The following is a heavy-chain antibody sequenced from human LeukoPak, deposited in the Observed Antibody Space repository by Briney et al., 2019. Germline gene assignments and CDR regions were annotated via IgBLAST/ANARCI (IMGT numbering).Heavy chain of an antibody. CDR1: GFTFSSYS. CDR2: ISSSSSTI. D-gene: IGHD1-26*01. J-gene: IGHJ6*03. CDR3: ARGGRGYYYYYYMDV. Sequence: GGSLRLSCAASGFTFSSYSMNWVRQAPGKGLEWVSYISSSSSTIYYADSVKGRFTISRDNAKNSLYLQMNSLRAEDTAVYYCARGGRGYYYYYYMDVWGKGTTVTVSS. V-gene: IGHV3-48*01.